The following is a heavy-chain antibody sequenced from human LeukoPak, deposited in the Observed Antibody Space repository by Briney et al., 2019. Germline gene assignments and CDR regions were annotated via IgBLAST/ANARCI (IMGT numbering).Heavy chain of an antibody. CDR3: ARSVNIVVEYYFDY. D-gene: IGHD2-15*01. V-gene: IGHV4-39*01. J-gene: IGHJ4*02. CDR2: ISYSGST. CDR1: GGSISSSSYF. Sequence: SETLSLTCTVSGGSISSSSYFWGWIRQPPGKGLEGIGSISYSGSTYYNPSLKSPVTISVGTSKNQFSLKLNSVTAADAAVYYCARSVNIVVEYYFDYWGQGTLVTVSS.